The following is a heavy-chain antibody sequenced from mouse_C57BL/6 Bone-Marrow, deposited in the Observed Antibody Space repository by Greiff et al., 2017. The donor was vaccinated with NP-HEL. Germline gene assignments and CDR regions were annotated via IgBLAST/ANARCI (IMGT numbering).Heavy chain of an antibody. CDR2: IYPRSGNT. J-gene: IGHJ1*03. Sequence: VQLQQSGAELARPGASVKLSCKASGYTFTSYGISWVKQRTGQGLEWIGEIYPRSGNTYYNEKFKGKATLTADKSSSTAYMELRSLTSEDSAVSFCADYYGSSFYWYFYVWGTGTTVTVSA. V-gene: IGHV1-81*01. CDR1: GYTFTSYG. D-gene: IGHD1-1*01. CDR3: ADYYGSSFYWYFYV.